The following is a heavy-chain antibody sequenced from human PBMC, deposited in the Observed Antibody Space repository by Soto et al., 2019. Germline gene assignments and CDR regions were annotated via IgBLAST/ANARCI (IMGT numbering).Heavy chain of an antibody. J-gene: IGHJ4*02. D-gene: IGHD1-26*01. CDR1: GLTFSSYA. CDR2: ISGSGGST. V-gene: IGHV3-23*01. Sequence: GGSLRLSCAAPGLTFSSYAMTWARQAPGKGLEWVSAISGSGGSTYYADSVKGRFTISRDNSKNTLYLQMNSLRAEDTAVYYFAKDCLGGQTDYWGQGTLVTGSS. CDR3: AKDCLGGQTDY.